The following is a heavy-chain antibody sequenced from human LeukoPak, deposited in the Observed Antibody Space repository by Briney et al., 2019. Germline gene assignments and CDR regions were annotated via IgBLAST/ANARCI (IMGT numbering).Heavy chain of an antibody. V-gene: IGHV3-30*18. CDR2: ISYDGSNK. D-gene: IGHD5-12*01. Sequence: GGSLRLSCAASGFTFSSYGMHWVRQAPGKGLEWVAVISYDGSNKYYADSVKGRFTISRDNSKNTVYLQMNSLRTEDTAVYYCAKDNKVWWLRLTTGTYYYYGMDVWGQGTTVTVSS. CDR3: AKDNKVWWLRLTTGTYYYYGMDV. CDR1: GFTFSSYG. J-gene: IGHJ6*02.